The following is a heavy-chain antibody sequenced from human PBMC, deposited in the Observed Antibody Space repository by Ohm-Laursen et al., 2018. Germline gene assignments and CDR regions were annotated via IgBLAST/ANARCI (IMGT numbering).Heavy chain of an antibody. CDR2: IYDSGRT. CDR3: ARHLGDAFDI. V-gene: IGHV4-59*08. Sequence: SQTLSLTWCVSGGSISGYYWSWIRQPPGEGLEWIGYIYDSGRTNYNPSLKSRVSTSVDTSKNQVSLKLSSVTAADTAVYYCARHLGDAFDIWGQGTMVIVSS. J-gene: IGHJ3*02. CDR1: GGSISGYY.